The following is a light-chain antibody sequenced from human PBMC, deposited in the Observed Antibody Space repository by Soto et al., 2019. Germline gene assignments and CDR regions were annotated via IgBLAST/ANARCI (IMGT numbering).Light chain of an antibody. CDR1: QSITTY. CDR2: AAS. J-gene: IGKJ1*01. CDR3: QQSYSNLWT. V-gene: IGKV1-39*01. Sequence: DIQMTQSPFSLSASVGDRVTITCRASQSITTYLNWYQQKPGKAPNLLIYAASSLQSGVPSRFSGSGSGTDFTLTISSLQPEDFATYYCQQSYSNLWTFGQGTKVDIK.